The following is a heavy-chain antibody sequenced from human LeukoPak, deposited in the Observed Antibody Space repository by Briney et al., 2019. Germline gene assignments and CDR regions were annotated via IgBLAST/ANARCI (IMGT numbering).Heavy chain of an antibody. Sequence: GASVKVSCKASGYTFTSYGISWVRQAPGQGLEWMGWISAYNGNTNYAQKLQGRVTMTTDTSTSTAYMELRSLRSDDTAVYYCARADVTFGGVIVLLGYWGQGTLVTVSS. CDR3: ARADVTFGGVIVLLGY. J-gene: IGHJ4*02. D-gene: IGHD3-16*02. CDR2: ISAYNGNT. CDR1: GYTFTSYG. V-gene: IGHV1-18*01.